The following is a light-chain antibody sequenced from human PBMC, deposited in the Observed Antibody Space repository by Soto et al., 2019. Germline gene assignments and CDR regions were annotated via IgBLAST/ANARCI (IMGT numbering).Light chain of an antibody. CDR3: QSYDSSLSAVV. J-gene: IGLJ2*01. CDR1: SSNIGAAYD. Sequence: QSVLTQPPSVSGAPGQRVTISCTGSSSNIGAAYDVHRYQQLPGTAPKLLIYGNYNRPSGVPDRFSGSKSATSASLAITGLQAEDEADYYCQSYDSSLSAVVFGGGTKLTVL. V-gene: IGLV1-40*01. CDR2: GNY.